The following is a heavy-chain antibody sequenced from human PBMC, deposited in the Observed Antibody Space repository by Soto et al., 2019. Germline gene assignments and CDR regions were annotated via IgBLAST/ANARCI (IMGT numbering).Heavy chain of an antibody. CDR1: GGTFSSYA. V-gene: IGHV1-46*03. Sequence: VASVKVSCKASGGTFSSYAISWVRQAPGQGLEWMGIINPSGGSTSYAQKFQGRVTMTRDTSTSTVYMELSSLRSEDTAVYYCARDYYYDSSGIDYWGQGTLVTVSS. CDR3: ARDYYYDSSGIDY. D-gene: IGHD3-22*01. CDR2: INPSGGST. J-gene: IGHJ4*02.